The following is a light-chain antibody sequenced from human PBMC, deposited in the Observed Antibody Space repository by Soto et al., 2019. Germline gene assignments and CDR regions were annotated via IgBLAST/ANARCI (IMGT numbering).Light chain of an antibody. Sequence: QSVLTQPPSASGSPGQSITISCTGTSGDVGGYNSVSWYQQHPGKAPKLMIYEVNKRPSGVPDRFSGSKSGNTASLTVSGLQAEDEADYYCSSSAGNTNFGVFGGGTKLTVL. V-gene: IGLV2-8*01. CDR3: SSSAGNTNFGV. CDR2: EVN. CDR1: SGDVGGYNS. J-gene: IGLJ2*01.